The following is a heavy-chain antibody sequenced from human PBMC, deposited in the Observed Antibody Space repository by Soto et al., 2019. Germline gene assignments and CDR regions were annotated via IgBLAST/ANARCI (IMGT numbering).Heavy chain of an antibody. CDR3: ARGEMFFDS. CDR1: GYTFTSYG. V-gene: IGHV1-18*01. Sequence: QVHLVQSGAEVKKPGASVKVPCKASGYTFTSYGISWVRQAPGQGLEGMGWISGYSGNTKYAQKFQGRVTMTTDISTSTAYMELRSLRSDDTAVYYCARGEMFFDSWGQGTLVTVSS. J-gene: IGHJ4*02. D-gene: IGHD1-26*01. CDR2: ISGYSGNT.